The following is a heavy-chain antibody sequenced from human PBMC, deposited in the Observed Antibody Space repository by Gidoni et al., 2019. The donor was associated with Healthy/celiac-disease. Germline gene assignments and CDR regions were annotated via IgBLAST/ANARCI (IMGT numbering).Heavy chain of an antibody. CDR3: ARGAAAPIEYDSSASTAAALRY. J-gene: IGHJ4*02. CDR2: IYYSGST. V-gene: IGHV4-59*01. CDR1: GGSISSYY. Sequence: QVQLQESGPGLVKPSETLSLTCTVSGGSISSYYWSWIRQPPGKGLEWIGYIYYSGSTNYNPSLKSRVTISVDTSKNQFSLKLSSVTAADTAVYYCARGAAAPIEYDSSASTAAALRYWGQGTLVTVSS. D-gene: IGHD3-22*01.